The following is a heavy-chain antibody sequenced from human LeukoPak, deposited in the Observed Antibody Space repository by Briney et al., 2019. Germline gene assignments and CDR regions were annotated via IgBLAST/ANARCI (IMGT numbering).Heavy chain of an antibody. CDR1: GFTFSNAW. CDR2: IKKKSDGGTT. V-gene: IGHV3-15*01. Sequence: GGSLRLSCAASGFTFSNAWMSWVRQAPGKGLEWVGRIKKKSDGGTTDYAAPVKGRFTISRDDSKTTLYLQMNSLKIEDTAVYYCATSSVAHWGQGTMVTVSS. D-gene: IGHD5-12*01. CDR3: ATSSVAH. J-gene: IGHJ3*01.